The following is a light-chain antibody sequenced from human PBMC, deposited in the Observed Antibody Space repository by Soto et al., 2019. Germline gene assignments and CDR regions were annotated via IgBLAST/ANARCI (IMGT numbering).Light chain of an antibody. J-gene: IGLJ2*01. CDR1: SSNIGAGYD. CDR2: RNS. Sequence: QLVLTQPPSVSGAPGQRVTISCTGSSSNIGAGYDVYWYQQLPGTAPKLLIYRNSNRPSGVPDRFSGSKSGTSASLAITGLQAEDEADYYCQSYDSSLRSVVFGGGTKLTVL. V-gene: IGLV1-40*01. CDR3: QSYDSSLRSVV.